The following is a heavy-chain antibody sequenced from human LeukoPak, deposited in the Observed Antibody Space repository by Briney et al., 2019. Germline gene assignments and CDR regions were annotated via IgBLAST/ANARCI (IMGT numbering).Heavy chain of an antibody. Sequence: PGGSLRLSCAASGFTFSSYGMHWVRQAPGKGLEWVAVIWYDGSNKYYADSVKGRFTISRDNSKNTLYLQMNSLRAEDTAVYYCARGYSSSWYPKNWFDPWGQGTLVTVSS. J-gene: IGHJ5*02. CDR3: ARGYSSSWYPKNWFDP. D-gene: IGHD6-13*01. CDR2: IWYDGSNK. V-gene: IGHV3-33*01. CDR1: GFTFSSYG.